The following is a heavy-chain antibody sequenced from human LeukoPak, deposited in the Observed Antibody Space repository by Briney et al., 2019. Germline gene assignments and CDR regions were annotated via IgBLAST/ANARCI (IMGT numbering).Heavy chain of an antibody. Sequence: GLEWVSSISSSSSYIYYADSVKGRFTISRDNAKNSLYLQMNSLRAEDTAVYYCARVYGSGSYYNVHYYYYMDVWGKGTTVTVSS. D-gene: IGHD3-10*01. CDR2: ISSSSSYI. CDR3: ARVYGSGSYYNVHYYYYMDV. J-gene: IGHJ6*03. V-gene: IGHV3-21*01.